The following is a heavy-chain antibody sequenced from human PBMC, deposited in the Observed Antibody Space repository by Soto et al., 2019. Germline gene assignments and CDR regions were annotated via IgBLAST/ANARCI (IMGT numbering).Heavy chain of an antibody. CDR1: GFTFSNYA. CDR2: ISASGTGT. J-gene: IGHJ4*02. CDR3: AKVPMRPYYFVY. V-gene: IGHV3-23*01. Sequence: EVQLLDSGGGLVQPGGSLRLSCAASGFTFSNYAMNWVRQAPGKGLEWVSAISASGTGTDYADSVKGRFTISRDNSTDTLYLNMNSLTAEDTAVYYRAKVPMRPYYFVYWGQGVRITVSS.